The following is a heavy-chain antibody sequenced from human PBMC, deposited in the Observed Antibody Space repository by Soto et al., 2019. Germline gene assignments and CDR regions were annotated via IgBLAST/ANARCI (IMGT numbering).Heavy chain of an antibody. CDR2: IYHTGIT. CDR1: GFSISNNNW. V-gene: IGHV4-4*02. D-gene: IGHD5-18*01. Sequence: SETLSLTCAVSGFSISNNNWWTWVRQPPGKGLEWVGDIYHTGITNYSPSLKSRVTISVDKSKNQFSLKMTSVTAADTAVYYCARFSSYGLYYYFGMDVWGQGTTVTVSS. J-gene: IGHJ6*02. CDR3: ARFSSYGLYYYFGMDV.